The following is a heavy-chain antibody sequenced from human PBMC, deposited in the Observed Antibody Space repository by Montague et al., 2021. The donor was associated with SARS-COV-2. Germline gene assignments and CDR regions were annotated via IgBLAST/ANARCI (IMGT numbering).Heavy chain of an antibody. D-gene: IGHD6-6*01. J-gene: IGHJ4*02. CDR2: ISYDGSNK. CDR1: GFTFSSYA. Sequence: SLRFSCAASGFTFSSYAMHWVRQAPGKGLEWVAVISYDGSNKYYADSVKGRFTISRDNSKNTLYLQMNSLRAEDTAVYYCARDLEYSSSPPFDYWGQGTLVTVSS. CDR3: ARDLEYSSSPPFDY. V-gene: IGHV3-30-3*01.